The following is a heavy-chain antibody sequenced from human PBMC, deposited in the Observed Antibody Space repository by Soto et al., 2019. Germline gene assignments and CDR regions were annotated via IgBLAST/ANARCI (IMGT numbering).Heavy chain of an antibody. Sequence: SETLSLTCTVSGGSISSYYWSWIRQPAGKGLEWIERIYTSRSTNYNPSLKSRVTTSVDTSKNQFSLKLSSVTAADTAVYYCARGYYYGSGSYYNANVNYYYGMDVWGQGTTVTVSS. CDR1: GGSISSYY. CDR2: IYTSRST. J-gene: IGHJ6*02. D-gene: IGHD3-10*01. V-gene: IGHV4-4*07. CDR3: ARGYYYGSGSYYNANVNYYYGMDV.